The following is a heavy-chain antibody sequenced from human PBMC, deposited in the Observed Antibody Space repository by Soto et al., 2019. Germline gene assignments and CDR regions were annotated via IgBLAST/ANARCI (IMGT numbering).Heavy chain of an antibody. CDR2: IIPIFGTA. CDR3: ARNPEVHVWGSLFY. D-gene: IGHD3-16*01. CDR1: GGTFSSYA. J-gene: IGHJ4*02. Sequence: ASVKVSCKASGGTFSSYAISWVRQAPGQGLEWMGGIIPIFGTANYAQKFQGRVTITADESTSTAYMELSSLRSEDTAVYYCARNPEVHVWGSLFYWGQGTLVTAPQ. V-gene: IGHV1-69*13.